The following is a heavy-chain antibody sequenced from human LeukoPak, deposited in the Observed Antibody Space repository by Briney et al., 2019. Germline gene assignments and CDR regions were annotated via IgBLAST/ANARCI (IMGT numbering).Heavy chain of an antibody. CDR2: IYYSGST. CDR1: VGSISTYY. J-gene: IGHJ4*02. V-gene: IGHV4-59*01. CDR3: ARSERYNSGWYFYFDY. Sequence: SETLSLTCTVSVGSISTYYWSWIRQPPGKGLEWIGCIYYSGSTNYNPSLKGRVTISVDTSKNQFSLNLSSVTAADTAVYYCARSERYNSGWYFYFDYWGQGTLVTVSS. D-gene: IGHD6-19*01.